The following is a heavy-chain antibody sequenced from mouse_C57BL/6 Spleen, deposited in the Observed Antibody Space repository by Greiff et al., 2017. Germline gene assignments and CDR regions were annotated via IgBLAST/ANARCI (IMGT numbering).Heavy chain of an antibody. J-gene: IGHJ1*03. CDR2: INPSSGYT. D-gene: IGHD2-4*01. CDR3: ARGDYDLYWYFDV. CDR1: GYTFTSYT. V-gene: IGHV1-4*01. Sequence: VQLQQSGAELARPGASVKMSCKASGYTFTSYTMHWVKQRPGQGLEWIGYINPSSGYTKYNQKFKDKATLTADKSSSTAYMQLSSLTSEDSAVYYCARGDYDLYWYFDVWGTGTTVTVSS.